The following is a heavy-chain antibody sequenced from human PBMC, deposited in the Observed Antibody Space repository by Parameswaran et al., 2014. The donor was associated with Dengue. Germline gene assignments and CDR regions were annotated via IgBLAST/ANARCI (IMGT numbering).Heavy chain of an antibody. Sequence: RWIRQPPGKGLEWVSAISGSGGSTYYADSVKGRFTISRDNSKNTLYLQMNSLRAEDTAVYYCAKTHYDSSGYYYVYHEDAFDIWGQGTMVTVSS. CDR2: ISGSGGST. CDR3: AKTHYDSSGYYYVYHEDAFDI. D-gene: IGHD3-22*01. V-gene: IGHV3-23*01. J-gene: IGHJ3*02.